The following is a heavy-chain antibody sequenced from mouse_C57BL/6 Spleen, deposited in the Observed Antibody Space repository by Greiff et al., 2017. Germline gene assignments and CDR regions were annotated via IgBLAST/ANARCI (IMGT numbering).Heavy chain of an antibody. V-gene: IGHV1-69*01. J-gene: IGHJ4*01. CDR1: GYTFTSYW. CDR3: ARSRGYSNYGYYYAMDY. D-gene: IGHD2-5*01. Sequence: QVQLQQPGAELVMPGASVKLSCKASGYTFTSYWMHWVKQRPGQGLEWIGEIDPSDSYTNYNQKFKGKSTLTVDKSSSTAYMQLSSLTSEDSAVYYCARSRGYSNYGYYYAMDYWGQGTSVTVSS. CDR2: IDPSDSYT.